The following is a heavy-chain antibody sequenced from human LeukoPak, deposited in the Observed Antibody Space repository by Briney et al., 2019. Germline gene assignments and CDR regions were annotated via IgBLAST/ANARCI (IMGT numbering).Heavy chain of an antibody. CDR3: TRHAGYGDYVDY. CDR2: IYSSGTT. CDR1: GGSISSYY. V-gene: IGHV4-59*08. J-gene: IGHJ4*02. D-gene: IGHD4-17*01. Sequence: SETLSPTCTVSGGSISSYYWSWIRQPPGKGLEWIGYIYSSGTTNYNPSLKSRITMSLDTSRNQFSLRLSSVTAADTAVYYCTRHAGYGDYVDYWGQGTLVTVSS.